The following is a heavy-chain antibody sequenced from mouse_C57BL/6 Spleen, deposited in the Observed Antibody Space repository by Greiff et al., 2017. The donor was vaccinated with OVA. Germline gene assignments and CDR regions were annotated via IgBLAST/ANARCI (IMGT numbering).Heavy chain of an antibody. V-gene: IGHV1-82*01. CDR3: ARAYGSSHWYFDG. Sequence: VQLQQSGPELVKPGASVKISCKASGYAFSSSWMNWVQQRPGKGLEWIGRIYPGDGDTNYNGKFKGKATLTADKSSSTAYMQLSSLTSEDSAVYFGARAYGSSHWYFDGWGTGTTVTVSS. D-gene: IGHD1-1*01. CDR1: GYAFSSSW. CDR2: IYPGDGDT. J-gene: IGHJ1*03.